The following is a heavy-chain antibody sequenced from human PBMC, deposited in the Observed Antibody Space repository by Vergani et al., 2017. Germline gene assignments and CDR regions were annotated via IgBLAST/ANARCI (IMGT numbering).Heavy chain of an antibody. Sequence: QVQLVESGGGVVQPGTSLRLSCVASGFAFNRLAMYWVRQAPGKGLEWVVGISFDGTNEYYPDLVKGRFTISRDIAKNTLYLQVGILRLEDTGVYHCVRDRGLWAGGRCYTEAWDYWGQGTPVTVSS. D-gene: IGHD2-2*02. CDR3: VRDRGLWAGGRCYTEAWDY. CDR1: GFAFNRLA. V-gene: IGHV3-30-3*01. J-gene: IGHJ4*02. CDR2: ISFDGTNE.